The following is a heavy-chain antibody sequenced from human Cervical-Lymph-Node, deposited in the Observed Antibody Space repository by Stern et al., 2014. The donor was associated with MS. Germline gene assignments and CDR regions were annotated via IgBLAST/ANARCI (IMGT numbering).Heavy chain of an antibody. V-gene: IGHV5-51*03. CDR1: GYNFIAHW. D-gene: IGHD6-19*01. CDR3: VRWSVAGDY. CDR2: IYPGDSDI. Sequence: EMQLVESGAEVKKPGESLKISCKGSGYNFIAHWIAWVRQMPGKGLEWMEIIYPGDSDIRYSPSFQGQVTISADKSISTAYLEWSSLRASDTAVYYCVRWSVAGDYWGQGTLVTVTS. J-gene: IGHJ4*02.